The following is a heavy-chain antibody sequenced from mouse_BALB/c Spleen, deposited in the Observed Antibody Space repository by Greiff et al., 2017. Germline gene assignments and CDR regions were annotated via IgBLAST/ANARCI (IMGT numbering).Heavy chain of an antibody. CDR1: GYTFTSYW. D-gene: IGHD1-1*01. Sequence: QVQLKESGAELAKPGASVKMSCKASGYTFTSYWMHWVKQRPGQGLEWIGYINPSTGYTEYNQKFKDKATLTADKSSSTAYMQLSSLTSEDSAVYYCARVELLRFDYWGQGTTLTVSS. CDR2: INPSTGYT. V-gene: IGHV1-7*01. J-gene: IGHJ2*01. CDR3: ARVELLRFDY.